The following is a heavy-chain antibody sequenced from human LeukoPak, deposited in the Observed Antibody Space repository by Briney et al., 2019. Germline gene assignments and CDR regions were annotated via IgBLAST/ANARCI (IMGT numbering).Heavy chain of an antibody. CDR1: GGTFSSYA. D-gene: IGHD6-13*01. Sequence: SVKVSCKASGGTFSSYAISWVRQAPGQGLEWMGGIIPIFGTANYAQKFQGRVTITTDESTSTAYMELSSLRSEDTAVYYCARVKAAAGTLIWFDPWGQGTLVTVSS. CDR2: IIPIFGTA. V-gene: IGHV1-69*05. CDR3: ARVKAAAGTLIWFDP. J-gene: IGHJ5*02.